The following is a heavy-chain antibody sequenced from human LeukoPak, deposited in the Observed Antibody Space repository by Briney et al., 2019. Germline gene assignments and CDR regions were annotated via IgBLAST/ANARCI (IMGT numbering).Heavy chain of an antibody. CDR3: ARTYSSSWKTDFDY. D-gene: IGHD6-13*01. Sequence: SETLSLTCAVYGGSFSGYYWSWIRQPPGKGLEWIGSIFYSGSTYYNPSLKSRVTISVDTSKNQFSLKLSSVTAADTAVYYCARTYSSSWKTDFDYWGQGTLVTVSS. CDR2: IFYSGST. V-gene: IGHV4-34*12. CDR1: GGSFSGYY. J-gene: IGHJ4*02.